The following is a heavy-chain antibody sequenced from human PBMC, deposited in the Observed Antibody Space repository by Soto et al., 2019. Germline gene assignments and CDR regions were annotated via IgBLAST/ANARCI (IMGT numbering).Heavy chain of an antibody. CDR3: ARELDIAAAGPDAFDI. D-gene: IGHD6-13*01. CDR2: IIPIFGTA. Sequence: QVQLVQSGAEVKKPGSSVKVSCKASGGTFSSYAISWVRQAPGQVLEWMGGIIPIFGTANYAQKFQGRVTSTADDSTSTAYMELSSLRSEDTAVYYCARELDIAAAGPDAFDIWGQGTMVTVSS. CDR1: GGTFSSYA. V-gene: IGHV1-69*01. J-gene: IGHJ3*02.